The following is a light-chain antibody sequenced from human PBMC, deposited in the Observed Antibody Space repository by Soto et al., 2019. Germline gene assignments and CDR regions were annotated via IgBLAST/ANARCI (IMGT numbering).Light chain of an antibody. CDR3: QQRSNWPLT. CDR1: QSVSSY. Sequence: SPATVSLSQGERATLSCRASQSVSSYLAWYKQKPGQAPRLLIYDASNRATGIPARFSGSGSGTDFTLTISSLEPEDFAVYYCQQRSNWPLTFGGGTKVDI. CDR2: DAS. J-gene: IGKJ4*01. V-gene: IGKV3-11*01.